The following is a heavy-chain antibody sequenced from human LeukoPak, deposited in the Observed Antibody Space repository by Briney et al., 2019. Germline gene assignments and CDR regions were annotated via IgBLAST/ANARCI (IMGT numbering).Heavy chain of an antibody. J-gene: IGHJ3*02. D-gene: IGHD1-26*01. CDR2: ISSSSSYI. V-gene: IGHV3-21*01. Sequence: PGGSLRLSCAASGFTFSSYSMNWVRQAPGKGLEWVSSISSSSSYIYYADSMKGRFTISRDNAKNSLYLQMNTLRAEDTAVYYCARDRIYSGIYHDTFDIWGHGTMVTVSS. CDR1: GFTFSSYS. CDR3: ARDRIYSGIYHDTFDI.